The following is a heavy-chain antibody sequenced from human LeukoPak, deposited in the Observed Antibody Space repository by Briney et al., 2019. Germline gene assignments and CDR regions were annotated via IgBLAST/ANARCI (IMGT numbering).Heavy chain of an antibody. Sequence: GGSLRLSCVGSGFTFSSLWMSWVRQLPGKGLEWVANIKQDGSEVYYVDSVKGRFTISRDNAKNSLYLQMNSLRVEDSAVYYCACRPSDIRYYGVFDFWGQGSLVTVSS. CDR2: IKQDGSEV. D-gene: IGHD3-10*01. J-gene: IGHJ4*02. CDR3: ACRPSDIRYYGVFDF. CDR1: GFTFSSLW. V-gene: IGHV3-7*01.